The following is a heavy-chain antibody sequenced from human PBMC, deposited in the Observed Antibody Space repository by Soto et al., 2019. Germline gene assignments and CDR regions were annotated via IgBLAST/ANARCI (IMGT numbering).Heavy chain of an antibody. CDR2: IYSGGNT. Sequence: PGGSLRLSCAASGFTFSSNYMTWVRQAPGKGLEWVSVIYSGGNTYYADSVKGRFTISRDNSKNTVYLQMNSLRAEDTAVYYCAIAAAGTIYYSYGMDVWGQGPRSPS. J-gene: IGHJ6*02. CDR3: AIAAAGTIYYSYGMDV. V-gene: IGHV3-66*01. CDR1: GFTFSSNY. D-gene: IGHD6-13*01.